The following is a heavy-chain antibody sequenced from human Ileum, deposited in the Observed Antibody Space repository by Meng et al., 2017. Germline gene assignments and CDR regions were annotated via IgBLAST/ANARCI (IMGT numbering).Heavy chain of an antibody. CDR3: ARHDVVPVIRHGFDP. CDR1: GGSSSNSY. J-gene: IGHJ5*02. D-gene: IGHD3-10*01. CDR2: IHNSAPT. V-gene: IGHV4-59*08. Sequence: QLQLQESGPGLVKPSETLSLTCTVSGGSSSNSYWSWIGQPPGKGLEWIGYIHNSAPTKYSPSLKSRVTISEDTSKNQFSLKLSSVTAADTAVYYCARHDVVPVIRHGFDPWGQGTLVTVSS.